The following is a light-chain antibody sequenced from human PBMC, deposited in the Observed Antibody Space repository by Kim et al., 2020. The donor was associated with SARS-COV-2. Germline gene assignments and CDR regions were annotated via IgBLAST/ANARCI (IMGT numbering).Light chain of an antibody. CDR3: NSYTSSSTWV. CDR1: SSDVGGYNY. CDR2: AVT. J-gene: IGLJ3*02. V-gene: IGLV2-14*03. Sequence: QSALTQPASVSGSPGQSITISCTGTSSDVGGYNYVSWYQHHPGKAPKLMLYAVTKRPSGVSDRFSGSKSGNTASLTISGLQAEDEADYYCNSYTSSSTWVFGGGTQLTVL.